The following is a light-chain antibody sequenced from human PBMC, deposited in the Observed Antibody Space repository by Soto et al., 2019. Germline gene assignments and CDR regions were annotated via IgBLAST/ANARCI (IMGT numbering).Light chain of an antibody. Sequence: EVTNSAARLSVSPGEGSTLACRARHTVXEHLVWYQPKPGQPTRLLISGATTRATGIPARFSGTGSARDFTLTISRLEPEEFAVYYCQQYGTSPPLTFGGGTKVDI. CDR3: QQYGTSPPLT. CDR2: GAT. J-gene: IGKJ4*01. V-gene: IGKV3-15*01. CDR1: HTVXEH.